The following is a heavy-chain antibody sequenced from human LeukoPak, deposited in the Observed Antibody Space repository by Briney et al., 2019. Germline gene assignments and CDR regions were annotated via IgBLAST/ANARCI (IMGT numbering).Heavy chain of an antibody. CDR1: GFTFSSYA. V-gene: IGHV3-23*01. CDR2: ISGSDGST. D-gene: IGHD6-6*01. Sequence: GGSLRLSCAASGFTFSSYAMSWVRQAPGKGLEWVSAISGSDGSTYYADSVKGRFTISRDNSKNTLYLQINSLRAEDTAVYYCAKDVTGIAARGTPFDYWGQGTLVTVSS. J-gene: IGHJ4*02. CDR3: AKDVTGIAARGTPFDY.